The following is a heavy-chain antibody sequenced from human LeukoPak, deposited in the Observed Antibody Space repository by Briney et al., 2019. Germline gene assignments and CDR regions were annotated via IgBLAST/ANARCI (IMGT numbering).Heavy chain of an antibody. CDR2: IIPILGIA. J-gene: IGHJ4*02. CDR1: GGTFSSYA. V-gene: IGHV1-69*04. CDR3: ARDGRDGYNTPFDY. D-gene: IGHD5-24*01. Sequence: SVKVSCKASGGTFSSYAIRWVRQAPGQGLEWMGRIIPILGIANYAQKFQGRVTITADKSTSTAYTELSSLRSEDTAVYYCARDGRDGYNTPFDYWGQGTLVTVSS.